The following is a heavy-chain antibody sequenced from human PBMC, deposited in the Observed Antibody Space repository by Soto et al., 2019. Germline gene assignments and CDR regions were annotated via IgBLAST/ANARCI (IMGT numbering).Heavy chain of an antibody. Sequence: GGSLRLSCAASGFTFRNYAMHWFRQAPGKGLECVAAISYDGGNKFYRDYVKGRFTISRDNSKNTLYLQINSLRYEDTAVYYCASYYCSCVFIHSPYYYCMDVWCQGTXVTVSS. CDR3: ASYYCSCVFIHSPYYYCMDV. J-gene: IGHJ6*02. CDR2: ISYDGGNK. D-gene: IGHD2-15*01. CDR1: GFTFRNYA. V-gene: IGHV3-30-3*01.